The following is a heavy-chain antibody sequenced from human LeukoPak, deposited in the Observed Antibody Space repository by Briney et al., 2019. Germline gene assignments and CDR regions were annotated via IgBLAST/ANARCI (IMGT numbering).Heavy chain of an antibody. CDR2: VIPFLGTT. D-gene: IGHD3/OR15-3a*01. V-gene: IGHV1-69*11. CDR1: GGTFSNDA. J-gene: IGHJ4*02. Sequence: GASVKVSCKASGGTFSNDAVSWVRQAPGEGLKWMGRVIPFLGTTNYAHNFQGRVTITADQDTQTAYMELMSLRSEDTAVYFCARGPSSDLRTGFFFGYFHDWGQGTLITVSS. CDR3: ARGPSSDLRTGFFFGYFHD.